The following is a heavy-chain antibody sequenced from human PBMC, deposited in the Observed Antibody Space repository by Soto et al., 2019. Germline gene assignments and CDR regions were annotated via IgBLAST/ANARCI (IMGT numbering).Heavy chain of an antibody. D-gene: IGHD6-13*01. CDR1: GFTFSRYS. CDR2: ISSSSSYI. J-gene: IGHJ4*02. V-gene: IGHV3-21*01. Sequence: EVQLVESGGGLVKPGGSLRLSCAASGFTFSRYSMNWVRQAPGKGLEWVSSISSSSSYIYYADSVKVRFTISRDNAKNGLNLQMDGLEADDTAVYDCARDGGQQLAPAVDEPDYFDCWGPGTLMTVSS. CDR3: ARDGGQQLAPAVDEPDYFDC.